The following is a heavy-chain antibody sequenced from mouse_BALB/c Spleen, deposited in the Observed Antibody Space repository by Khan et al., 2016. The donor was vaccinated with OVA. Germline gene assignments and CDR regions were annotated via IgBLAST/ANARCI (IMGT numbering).Heavy chain of an antibody. J-gene: IGHJ2*01. CDR1: GYTFTDYA. D-gene: IGHD2-3*01. CDR2: ISTYSGNT. CDR3: ARPAYDGYYDD. Sequence: QVQLQQPGPELVRPGVSVKISCKGSGYTFTDYAVHWMKQSHAKSLEWIGIISTYSGNTNYNQKFKGKATMTVDKSSSTAYMELARLTSEDSAIYYCARPAYDGYYDDWGQGTTLTVSS. V-gene: IGHV1S137*01.